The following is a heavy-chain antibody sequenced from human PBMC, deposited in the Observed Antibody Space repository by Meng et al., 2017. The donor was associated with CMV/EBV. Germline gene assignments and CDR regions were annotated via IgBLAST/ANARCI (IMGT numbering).Heavy chain of an antibody. CDR3: ARDLWSIFGVVIKEVGMDV. Sequence: SETLSLTCTVPGGPISSSSYYWGWIRQPPGKGLEWIGSIYYSGSTYYNPSLKSRVTISVDTSKNQFSLKLSSVTAADTAVYYCARDLWSIFGVVIKEVGMDVWGQGTTVTVSS. D-gene: IGHD3-3*01. CDR1: GGPISSSSYY. CDR2: IYYSGST. V-gene: IGHV4-39*07. J-gene: IGHJ6*02.